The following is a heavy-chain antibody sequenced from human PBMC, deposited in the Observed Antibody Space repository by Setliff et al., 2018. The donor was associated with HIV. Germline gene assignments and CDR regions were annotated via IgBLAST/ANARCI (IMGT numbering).Heavy chain of an antibody. CDR1: GFSFSTYA. V-gene: IGHV3-23*01. D-gene: IGHD6-19*01. CDR3: ANWLSAVAGGWGPYDI. J-gene: IGHJ3*02. Sequence: PGGSLRLSCAASGFSFSTYAMSWVRQAPGKGLEWVSTISERDGSTYYADSVKGRFTISRDNSKNTVYLQLNSLRAEDSAVYYCANWLSAVAGGWGPYDIWCQATMVTVSS. CDR2: ISERDGST.